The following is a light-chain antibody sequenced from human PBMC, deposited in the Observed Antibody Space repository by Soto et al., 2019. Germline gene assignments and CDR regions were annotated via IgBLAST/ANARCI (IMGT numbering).Light chain of an antibody. J-gene: IGKJ4*01. CDR1: QGISRT. CDR2: GAS. Sequence: EIVMTQSPATLSVSPGETATLSCRASQGISRTLAWYQLKPGQAPRLLFYGASTRATGVPARFSGSGSGTEFTLTISSLQSEDYALYYCQHYNHWPQLSFGGGAKVDIK. V-gene: IGKV3-15*01. CDR3: QHYNHWPQLS.